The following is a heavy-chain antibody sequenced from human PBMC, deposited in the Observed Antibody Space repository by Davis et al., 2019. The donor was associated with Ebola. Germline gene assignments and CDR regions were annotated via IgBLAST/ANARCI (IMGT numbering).Heavy chain of an antibody. J-gene: IGHJ5*02. CDR3: ARQFNWNWFDP. CDR2: CCVSGRT. V-gene: IGHV4-39*01. CDR1: GGSISSRSSY. D-gene: IGHD5-24*01. Sequence: SETLSLTCSVSGGSISSRSSYWGWLRQAAGEGREGMGRCCVSGRTYYNPSLQSRVTISVDTSKNQFSLTLTSVTAADTAVYYCARQFNWNWFDPWGQGTLVTVSS.